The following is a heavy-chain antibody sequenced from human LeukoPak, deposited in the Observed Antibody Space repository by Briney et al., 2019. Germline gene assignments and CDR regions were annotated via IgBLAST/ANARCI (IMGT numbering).Heavy chain of an antibody. CDR3: AKDKYNFWSGSNYYYMDV. Sequence: GGSLRLSCAASGFTFSSYAMSWVRQAPGKGLEWVSAISMSGATTYYADSVKGRFTVSRDNSKNTLYLEMNSLRAEDTAVYYCAKDKYNFWSGSNYYYMDVWGKGTTVTVSS. CDR2: ISMSGATT. J-gene: IGHJ6*03. CDR1: GFTFSSYA. V-gene: IGHV3-23*01. D-gene: IGHD3-3*01.